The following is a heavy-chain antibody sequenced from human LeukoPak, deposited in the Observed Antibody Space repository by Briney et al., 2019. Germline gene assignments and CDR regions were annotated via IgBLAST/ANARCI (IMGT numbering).Heavy chain of an antibody. D-gene: IGHD2/OR15-2a*01. Sequence: GGSLRLSCAASGFTVSSTYMSWVRQAPGKGLEWVSVIYSGGSTYYADSVKGRFTISRDNSKNTVYLQMNSLRAQDTAVYYCARWGIVIWGQGTMVTVSS. CDR1: GFTVSSTY. J-gene: IGHJ3*02. V-gene: IGHV3-66*01. CDR3: ARWGIVI. CDR2: IYSGGST.